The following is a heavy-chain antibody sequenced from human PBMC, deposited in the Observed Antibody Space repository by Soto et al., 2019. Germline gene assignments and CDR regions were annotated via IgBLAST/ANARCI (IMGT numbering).Heavy chain of an antibody. V-gene: IGHV4-39*01. CDR2: IYYSGST. Sequence: PSETLSLTCTVSGGSISSSSYYWGWIRQPPGKGLEWIGSIYYSGSTYYNPSLKSRVTISVDTSKNQFSLKLSSVTAADTAVYYWARRGFPISGLGMDVWGKGTTVTVPS. D-gene: IGHD3-3*01. J-gene: IGHJ6*04. CDR3: ARRGFPISGLGMDV. CDR1: GGSISSSSYY.